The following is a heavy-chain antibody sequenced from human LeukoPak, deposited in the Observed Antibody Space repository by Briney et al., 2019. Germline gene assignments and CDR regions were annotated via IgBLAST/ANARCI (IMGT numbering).Heavy chain of an antibody. CDR3: ARVCPYYYYYMDV. V-gene: IGHV4-38-2*02. J-gene: IGHJ6*03. CDR1: DYSISSGYY. CDR2: IYHSGTT. Sequence: SETLSLTCTVSDYSISSGYYWGWIRQPPGKGLEWIGSIYHSGTTYYNPSLKSRVTISVDTSKNQFSLKLSSVTAADTAVYYCARVCPYYYYYMDVWGKGTTVTVSS.